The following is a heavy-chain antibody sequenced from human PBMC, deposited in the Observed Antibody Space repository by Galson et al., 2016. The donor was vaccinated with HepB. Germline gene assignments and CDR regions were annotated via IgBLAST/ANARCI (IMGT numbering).Heavy chain of an antibody. CDR3: AKGGENWDYHYYYYGLDV. J-gene: IGHJ6*02. V-gene: IGHV3-48*04. CDR1: GFTFSAYS. CDR2: ISGSSGTI. D-gene: IGHD1-7*01. Sequence: SLRLSCAASGFTFSAYSLNWVRQAPGKGLEWVSYISGSSGTIYYKDSVKGRCTISRDNAKNTLYLQMNSLRAEDTAVYYCAKGGENWDYHYYYYGLDVWGQGTTVTVSS.